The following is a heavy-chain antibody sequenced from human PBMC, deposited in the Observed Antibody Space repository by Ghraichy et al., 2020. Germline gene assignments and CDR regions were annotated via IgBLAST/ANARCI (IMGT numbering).Heavy chain of an antibody. Sequence: GGSLRLSCAASGFTFSSYAMHWVRQAPGKGLEWVAVISYDGSNKYYADSVKGRFTISRDNSKNTLYLQMNSLRAEDTAVYYCARDRFGDPNLPDYWGQGTLVTVSS. V-gene: IGHV3-30*01. CDR2: ISYDGSNK. J-gene: IGHJ4*02. CDR3: ARDRFGDPNLPDY. CDR1: GFTFSSYA. D-gene: IGHD3-10*01.